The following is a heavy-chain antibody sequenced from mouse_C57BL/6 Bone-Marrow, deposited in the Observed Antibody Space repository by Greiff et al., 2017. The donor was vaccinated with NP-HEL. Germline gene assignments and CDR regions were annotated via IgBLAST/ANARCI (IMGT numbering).Heavy chain of an antibody. V-gene: IGHV1-69*01. CDR2: IDPSDSYT. CDR1: GYTFTSYW. D-gene: IGHD2-3*01. CDR3: ARSWLLFFDY. Sequence: VQLQQPGAELVMPGASVKLSCKASGYTFTSYWMHWVKQRPGQGLEWIGEIDPSDSYTNYNQKFKGKSTLTVDKSSSTAYMQLSSLTSEDSAVYYCARSWLLFFDYWGQGTTLTVSS. J-gene: IGHJ2*01.